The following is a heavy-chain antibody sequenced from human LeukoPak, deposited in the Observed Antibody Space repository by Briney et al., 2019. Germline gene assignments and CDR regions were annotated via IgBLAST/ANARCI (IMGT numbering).Heavy chain of an antibody. Sequence: GASVKVSCKASGYTFTSYDINWVRQATGQGLEWMGWMNPNSGNTGYAQKLQGRVTMTRNTSISTAYMELSSLRSEDTAVYYCARGLRDDYVWGSYRFIWFDPWGQGTLVTVSS. CDR2: MNPNSGNT. V-gene: IGHV1-8*01. CDR1: GYTFTSYD. J-gene: IGHJ5*02. CDR3: ARGLRDDYVWGSYRFIWFDP. D-gene: IGHD3-16*02.